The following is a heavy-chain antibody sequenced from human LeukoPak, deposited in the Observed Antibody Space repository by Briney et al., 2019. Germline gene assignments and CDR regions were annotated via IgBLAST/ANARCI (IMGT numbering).Heavy chain of an antibody. CDR3: ARAVGTGSIAARRGVDY. D-gene: IGHD6-6*01. V-gene: IGHV3-21*01. CDR2: ISSSSGYI. CDR1: DFSVSHHY. Sequence: GGSLRLSCAASDFSVSHHYMNWARQAPGKGLEWVSSISSSSGYIYYADSVKGRFTISRDNAKNSLYLQMNSLRAEDTAVYYCARAVGTGSIAARRGVDYWGQGALVTVSS. J-gene: IGHJ4*02.